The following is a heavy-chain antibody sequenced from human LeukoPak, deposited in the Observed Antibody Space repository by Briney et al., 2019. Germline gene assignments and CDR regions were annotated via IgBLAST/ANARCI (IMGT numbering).Heavy chain of an antibody. D-gene: IGHD2-2*01. CDR3: ARDLGYCSSTSCFRSPGYFDL. V-gene: IGHV4-30-4*08. J-gene: IGHJ2*01. Sequence: SQTLSLTCTVSGGSISSGDYYWSWIRQPPGKGLEWIGYIYYSGSTYYNPSLKSRVTISVDTSKNQFSLKPSSVTAADTAVYYCARDLGYCSSTSCFRSPGYFDLWGRGTLVTVSS. CDR1: GGSISSGDYY. CDR2: IYYSGST.